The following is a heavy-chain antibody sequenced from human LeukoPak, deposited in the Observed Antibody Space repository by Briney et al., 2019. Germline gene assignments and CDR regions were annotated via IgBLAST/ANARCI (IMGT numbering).Heavy chain of an antibody. Sequence: SETLSLTCSVSGGSISSYYWSWIRQPPGKGLEWIGYIYYSGRTNYNPSLKSRVTISVDTSKNQFSLNLSSVTAADTAVYYCARVHNGSYYQYDYWGQGTLVTVSS. V-gene: IGHV4-59*01. CDR1: GGSISSYY. D-gene: IGHD1-26*01. CDR2: IYYSGRT. J-gene: IGHJ4*02. CDR3: ARVHNGSYYQYDY.